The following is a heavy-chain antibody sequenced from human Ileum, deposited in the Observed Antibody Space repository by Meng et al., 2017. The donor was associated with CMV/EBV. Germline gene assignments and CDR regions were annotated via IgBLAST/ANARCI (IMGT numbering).Heavy chain of an antibody. CDR3: ARSPISIAGYYSLDV. J-gene: IGHJ6*02. CDR1: GGSISGYY. D-gene: IGHD3-3*01. Sequence: SETLSLTCPVSGGSISGYYWSWIRQPPGKGLEWIGFLYYSGSSNYNPSFKSRVTTSLDTSKSQFSLKLNSVSTADTAVYFCARSPISIAGYYSLDVWGRGTTVTVSS. V-gene: IGHV4-59*01. CDR2: LYYSGSS.